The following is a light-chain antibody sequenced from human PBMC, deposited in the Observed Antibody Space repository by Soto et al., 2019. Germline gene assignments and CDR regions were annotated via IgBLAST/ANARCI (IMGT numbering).Light chain of an antibody. CDR1: QSVSSSY. Sequence: IVLTQSPGTLSLSPGERATLSCRASQSVSSSYLAWYQQKPGQAPRLLIYGASSRATGIPDRFSGSGSGTDFTLTISRLEPEDFAVYYCQQYGSSSLTVGGWTKVEIK. CDR3: QQYGSSSLT. CDR2: GAS. V-gene: IGKV3-20*01. J-gene: IGKJ4*01.